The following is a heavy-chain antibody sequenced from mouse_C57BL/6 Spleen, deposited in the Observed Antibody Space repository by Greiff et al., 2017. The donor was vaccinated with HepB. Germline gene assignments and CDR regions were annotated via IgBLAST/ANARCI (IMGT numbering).Heavy chain of an antibody. Sequence: EVQLQQSGPVLVKPGASVKMSCKASGYTFTDYYMNWVKQSHGKSLEWIGVINPYNGGTSYNQKFKGKATLTVDKSSSTAYMELNSLTSEDSAVYYCATGDYDEGYYFDYWGQGTTLTVSS. CDR2: INPYNGGT. V-gene: IGHV1-19*01. D-gene: IGHD2-4*01. J-gene: IGHJ2*01. CDR3: ATGDYDEGYYFDY. CDR1: GYTFTDYY.